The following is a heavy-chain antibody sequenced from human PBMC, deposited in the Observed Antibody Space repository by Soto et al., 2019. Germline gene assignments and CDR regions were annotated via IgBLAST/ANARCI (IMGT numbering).Heavy chain of an antibody. CDR2: IVPIYRTA. CDR3: ARDSGAKLSSS. CDR1: GDTFSSYR. V-gene: IGHV1-69*01. D-gene: IGHD6-13*01. J-gene: IGHJ4*02. Sequence: QVQLVQSGAEVKKPGSSVKVSCKASGDTFSSYRINWVRQAPGQGLEWVGGIVPIYRTADYAQKFQGRVTITADESARTVYMELRSLKSRDTAVYYCARDSGAKLSSSWGQGTLVTVSS.